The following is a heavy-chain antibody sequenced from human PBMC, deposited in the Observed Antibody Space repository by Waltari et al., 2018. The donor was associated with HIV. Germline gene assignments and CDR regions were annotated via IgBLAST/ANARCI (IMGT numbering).Heavy chain of an antibody. CDR2: IAASYPNT. Sequence: EAQLLESGGGLVQPGGSRRVSCVGSGFTFSNYAMIWVRQAPGKGLEWVSAIAASYPNTYYSDSVRGRFTVSKDNSENSLHLQMNSLRAEDTALYYCARIYVSGAFDIWGQGTVVTVSS. J-gene: IGHJ3*02. CDR1: GFTFSNYA. V-gene: IGHV3-23*01. D-gene: IGHD3-10*01. CDR3: ARIYVSGAFDI.